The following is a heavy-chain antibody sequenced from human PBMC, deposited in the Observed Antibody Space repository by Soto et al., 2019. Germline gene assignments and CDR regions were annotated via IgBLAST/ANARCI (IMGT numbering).Heavy chain of an antibody. Sequence: QLQLQESGPGLVKPSETLSLTCTVSGGSISSSSYYWGWIRQPPGKGLEWIGSIYYSGSTYYNPSLKSRVTISVDTSKNQFSLKLSSVTAADTAVYYCARHTGGYRWYYYYYGMDVWGQGTTVTVSS. CDR1: GGSISSSSYY. CDR3: ARHTGGYRWYYYYYGMDV. J-gene: IGHJ6*02. V-gene: IGHV4-39*01. CDR2: IYYSGST. D-gene: IGHD2-8*02.